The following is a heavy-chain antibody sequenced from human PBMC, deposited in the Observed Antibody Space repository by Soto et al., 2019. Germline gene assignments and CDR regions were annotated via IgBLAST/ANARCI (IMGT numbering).Heavy chain of an antibody. CDR1: GGSISSGGYY. V-gene: IGHV4-30-4*08. D-gene: IGHD1-7*01. CDR2: IYYSGST. CDR3: ARDGWVTGTTGYYGMDV. J-gene: IGHJ6*02. Sequence: PSETLSLTCTVSGGSISSGGYYWSWIRQHPGKGLEWIGYIYYSGSTYYNPSLKSRVTISVDTSKNQFSLKLSSVTAADTAVYYCARDGWVTGTTGYYGMDVWGQGTTVTVSS.